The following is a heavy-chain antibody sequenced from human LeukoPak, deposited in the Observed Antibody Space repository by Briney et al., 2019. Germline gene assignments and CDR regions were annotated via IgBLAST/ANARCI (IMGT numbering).Heavy chain of an antibody. CDR2: IIPIFGKA. CDR1: GGTFSSYA. V-gene: IGHV1-69*06. CDR3: AREETSDAFDI. J-gene: IGHJ3*02. Sequence: SVKVSCKASGGTFSSYAISWVRQAPGQGLEWMGGIIPIFGKANYAQKFQGRVTITADKSTSTAYMELSSLRSEDTAVYYCAREETSDAFDIWGQGTMVTVSS. D-gene: IGHD2-2*01.